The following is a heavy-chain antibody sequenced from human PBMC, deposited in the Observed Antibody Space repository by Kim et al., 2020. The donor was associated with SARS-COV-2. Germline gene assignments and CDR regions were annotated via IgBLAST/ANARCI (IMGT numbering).Heavy chain of an antibody. J-gene: IGHJ6*02. CDR2: ISWNNGNK. CDR1: GFTFSDYG. CDR3: VKSLVGEQYGMDA. D-gene: IGHD3-10*01. V-gene: IGHV3-9*01. Sequence: GGSLRLSCAASGFTFSDYGMHWVRQAPGKGLEWVAGISWNNGNKEYADSVKGRFTISRDNSKKSLFLQMNSLRIEDTALYFCVKSLVGEQYGMDAWGQGT.